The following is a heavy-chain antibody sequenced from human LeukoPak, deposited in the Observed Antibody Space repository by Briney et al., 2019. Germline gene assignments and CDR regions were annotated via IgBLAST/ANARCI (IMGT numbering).Heavy chain of an antibody. CDR1: GGSISSYY. D-gene: IGHD3-10*01. CDR3: ARSYGSGSYYLANWFDP. V-gene: IGHV4-4*07. CDR2: IYTSGST. Sequence: SETLSLTCTVSGGSISSYYWSWIRQPAGKGLEWIGRIYTSGSTNYNPSLKSRVTMSVDTSKNQFSLKLSSVTAADTAVYYCARSYGSGSYYLANWFDPWGQGTLVTVSS. J-gene: IGHJ5*02.